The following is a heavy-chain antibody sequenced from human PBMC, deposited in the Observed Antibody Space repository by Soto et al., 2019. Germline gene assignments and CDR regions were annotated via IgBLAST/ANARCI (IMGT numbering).Heavy chain of an antibody. D-gene: IGHD6-13*01. CDR1: NGSVISDPFY. Sequence: SETLSRTCTVSNGSVISDPFYLTWIRHHPGKGLEWIVYIYYRGNTYYHPSLKSRVTISIDTSKNKFSLRLNSVTAADTAVYYCARSGYSISDFDHWGQGTLVNVSS. CDR3: ARSGYSISDFDH. CDR2: IYYRGNT. V-gene: IGHV4-31*03. J-gene: IGHJ4*03.